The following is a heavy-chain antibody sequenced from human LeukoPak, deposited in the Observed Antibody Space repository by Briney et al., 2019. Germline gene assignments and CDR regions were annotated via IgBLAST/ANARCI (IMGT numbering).Heavy chain of an antibody. CDR3: AKDPFYGSGTYADY. Sequence: GGSLRLSCAASGFSFSNFAMSWIRQTTGKELEWVSVISGGSGRTFYADSVKGRFTISRDNSKNSLYLQMDSLRVEDTGVYYCAKDPFYGSGTYADYWGLGTLVSVSS. D-gene: IGHD3-10*01. CDR2: ISGGSGRT. J-gene: IGHJ4*02. CDR1: GFSFSNFA. V-gene: IGHV3-23*01.